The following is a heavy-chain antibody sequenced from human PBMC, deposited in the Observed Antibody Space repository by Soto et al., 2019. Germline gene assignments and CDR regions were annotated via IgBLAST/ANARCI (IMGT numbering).Heavy chain of an antibody. CDR3: AKDPSSGYSPDAFDI. V-gene: IGHV3-30*18. D-gene: IGHD3-22*01. Sequence: QVQLVESGGGVVQPGRSLRLSCAASGFTFSSYGMHWVRQAPGKGLEWVAVISYDGSNKYYADSVKGRFTISRDNSKNTLYLQMNSLRAEDTAVYYCAKDPSSGYSPDAFDIWGQGTMVTVSS. CDR2: ISYDGSNK. J-gene: IGHJ3*02. CDR1: GFTFSSYG.